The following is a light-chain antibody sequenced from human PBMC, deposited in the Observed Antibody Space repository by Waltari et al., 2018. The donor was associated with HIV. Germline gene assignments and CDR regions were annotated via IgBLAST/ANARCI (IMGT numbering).Light chain of an antibody. CDR3: QSGDKGRTHSVV. Sequence: SSELIQPPSQSVPPGQTARIPCSGDVLPDQYAYWYQQRPGQAPLLVIYKDHERPSGIPERFSGSSSGTKATLTITGVQPEDEADYYCQSGDKGRTHSVVFGGGTKLTVL. CDR1: VLPDQY. V-gene: IGLV3-25*03. CDR2: KDH. J-gene: IGLJ2*01.